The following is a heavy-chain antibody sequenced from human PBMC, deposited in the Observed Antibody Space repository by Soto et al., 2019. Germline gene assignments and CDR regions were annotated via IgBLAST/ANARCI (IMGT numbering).Heavy chain of an antibody. CDR2: ISGSGGTT. Sequence: EVQLLESGGGLVQPGGSLRLSCAASGFTFSSYAMSWVRQAPGKGLEWVSTISGSGGTTYYADSVKGRFTISRENSKNTPYLQMNSQRVEDTAVYYSAKDRYASSGYLFDDYWGQGTVVTVSS. CDR1: GFTFSSYA. D-gene: IGHD3-22*01. V-gene: IGHV3-23*01. CDR3: AKDRYASSGYLFDDY. J-gene: IGHJ4*02.